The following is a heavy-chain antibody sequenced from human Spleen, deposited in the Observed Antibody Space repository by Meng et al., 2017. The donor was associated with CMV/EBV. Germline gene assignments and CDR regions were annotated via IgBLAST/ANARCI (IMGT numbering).Heavy chain of an antibody. Sequence: HVQLQRWAALLLTHSELLSPSGAVYGGSFSGYYWSWLRQPPGKGLEWIGEINHSGSTNYNPSLKSRVTISVDTSKNQFSLKLSSVTAADTAVYYCARDGDGYPTDYWGQGTLVTVFS. D-gene: IGHD5-24*01. V-gene: IGHV4-34*01. CDR2: INHSGST. J-gene: IGHJ4*02. CDR1: GGSFSGYY. CDR3: ARDGDGYPTDY.